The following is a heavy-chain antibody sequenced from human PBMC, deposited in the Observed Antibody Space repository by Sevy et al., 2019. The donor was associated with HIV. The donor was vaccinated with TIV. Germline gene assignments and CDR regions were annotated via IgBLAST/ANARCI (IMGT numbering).Heavy chain of an antibody. D-gene: IGHD3-16*01. Sequence: GGSLRLSCAASGFTFSSYGMHWVRQAPGKGLEWVAVIWSDGSNKYYSDSVKGRFTISRDNSKNTLYLQMNSLRAEDTAVYYCARDLRGKGDFQHWGQGTLVTVSS. CDR3: ARDLRGKGDFQH. J-gene: IGHJ1*01. CDR2: IWSDGSNK. CDR1: GFTFSSYG. V-gene: IGHV3-33*01.